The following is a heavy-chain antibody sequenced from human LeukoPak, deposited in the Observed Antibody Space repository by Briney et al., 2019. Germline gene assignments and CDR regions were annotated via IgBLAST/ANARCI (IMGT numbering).Heavy chain of an antibody. V-gene: IGHV3-21*01. Sequence: GGPLRLSCAASGFTFSSYSMNWVRQAPGKGLEWVSSISSSSSYIYYADSVKGRFTISRDNAKNSLYLQMNSLGAEDTAVYYCARDKYCGGDCYSEEYYFDYWDQGTLVTVST. D-gene: IGHD2-21*02. J-gene: IGHJ4*02. CDR3: ARDKYCGGDCYSEEYYFDY. CDR2: ISSSSSYI. CDR1: GFTFSSYS.